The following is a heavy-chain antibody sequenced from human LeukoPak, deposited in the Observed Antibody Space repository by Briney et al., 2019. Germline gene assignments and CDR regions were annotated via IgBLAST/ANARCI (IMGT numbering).Heavy chain of an antibody. D-gene: IGHD2-2*01. J-gene: IGHJ4*02. V-gene: IGHV3-21*01. CDR1: GFTFSGYT. CDR2: ISSSSRYI. CDR3: ARDPELGYCSSTSCPIDY. Sequence: GGSLRLSCAASGFTFSGYTMNWVRQAPGKGLEWVSSISSSSRYIYYADSVKGRFTISRDNAKNSLYLQMNSLRAEDMAVYYCARDPELGYCSSTSCPIDYWGQGTLVTVSS.